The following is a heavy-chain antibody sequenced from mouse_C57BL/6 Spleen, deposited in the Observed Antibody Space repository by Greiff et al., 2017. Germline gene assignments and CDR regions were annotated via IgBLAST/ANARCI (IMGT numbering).Heavy chain of an antibody. V-gene: IGHV1-81*01. D-gene: IGHD1-1*01. CDR1: GYTFTSSG. CDR2: IYPRSGNT. J-gene: IGHJ2*01. Sequence: VQLQQSGAELARPGASVKLSCKASGYTFTSSGISWGKQRTGQGLEWIGEIYPRSGNTYYNEKFKGKATLTADKSASTAYMDLRSMTSEDSAVYFCARWSTTGVAHFDYWCQGTTLTVSS. CDR3: ARWSTTGVAHFDY.